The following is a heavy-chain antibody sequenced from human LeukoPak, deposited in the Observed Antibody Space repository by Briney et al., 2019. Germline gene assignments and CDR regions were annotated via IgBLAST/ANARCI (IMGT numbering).Heavy chain of an antibody. J-gene: IGHJ4*02. D-gene: IGHD2-2*01. Sequence: GGSLRLSCAASGFTFSSYGMHWVRQAPGKGLEWVSAISGSGGSTYYADSVKGRFTISRDNSKNTLYLQMNSLRADDTAVYYCAKDWGYCSSTSCYPITHFDYWGQGTLVTVSA. CDR3: AKDWGYCSSTSCYPITHFDY. CDR1: GFTFSSYG. V-gene: IGHV3-23*01. CDR2: ISGSGGST.